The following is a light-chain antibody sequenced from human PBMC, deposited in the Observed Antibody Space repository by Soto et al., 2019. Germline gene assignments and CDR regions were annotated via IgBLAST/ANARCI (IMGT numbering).Light chain of an antibody. Sequence: DIQMTQSPSTLSASVGDRVTITCRASQSISSWLAWYQQKQGKAPKLLIYDASSLESGVPSRFSGSGSATEFTLTISSLQPDDFATYYCQQYNNYWTFGQGTKVDIK. V-gene: IGKV1-5*01. CDR2: DAS. CDR1: QSISSW. CDR3: QQYNNYWT. J-gene: IGKJ1*01.